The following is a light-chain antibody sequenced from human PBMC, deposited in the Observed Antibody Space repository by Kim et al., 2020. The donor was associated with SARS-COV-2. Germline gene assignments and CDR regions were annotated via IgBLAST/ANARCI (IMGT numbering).Light chain of an antibody. Sequence: DIQLTQSPSSLSASVGDRVTITCRASAIVSNYLNWYQQKPGKAPKLLIYAASSLHSGVPSRFSASGSGTDFTLTINNLQPEDFATYHCQQSYDTPWTFGQGTKVDIK. CDR2: AAS. CDR1: AIVSNY. J-gene: IGKJ1*01. V-gene: IGKV1-39*01. CDR3: QQSYDTPWT.